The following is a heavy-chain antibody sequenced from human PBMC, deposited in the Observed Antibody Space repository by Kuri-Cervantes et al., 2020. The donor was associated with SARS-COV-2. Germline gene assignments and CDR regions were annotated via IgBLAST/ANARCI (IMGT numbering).Heavy chain of an antibody. CDR2: IYYSGST. Sequence: ESLKISCTVSGGSISSSSYYWGWIRQPPGKGLEWIGSIYYSGSTYYNPSLKSRVTIPVDTSKNQFSLKLSSVTAADTAVYYCARRVRQWLGIDYWGQGTLVTVSS. D-gene: IGHD6-19*01. CDR1: GGSISSSSYY. J-gene: IGHJ4*02. V-gene: IGHV4-39*01. CDR3: ARRVRQWLGIDY.